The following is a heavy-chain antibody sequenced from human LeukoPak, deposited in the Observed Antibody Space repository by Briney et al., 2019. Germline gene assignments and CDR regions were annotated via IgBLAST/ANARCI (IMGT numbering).Heavy chain of an antibody. V-gene: IGHV4-30-4*01. CDR2: IYYSGTT. Sequence: SQTLSLTCTVSGGSISSGDYYCSWIRQPPGKGLEWIGYIYYSGTTYYNPSLKSRVTISIDTSKNHFSLKLNSVTAADTAVYYCAGGGYYDSSSFDYWGQGTLVTVSS. CDR1: GGSISSGDYY. CDR3: AGGGYYDSSSFDY. D-gene: IGHD3-22*01. J-gene: IGHJ4*02.